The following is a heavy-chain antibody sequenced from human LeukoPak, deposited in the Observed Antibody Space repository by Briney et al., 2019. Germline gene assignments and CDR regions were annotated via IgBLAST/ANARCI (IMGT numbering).Heavy chain of an antibody. CDR2: ISYDGSNK. CDR1: GFTFSSYA. V-gene: IGHV3-30-3*01. CDR3: ARDFPVDTAMND. D-gene: IGHD5-18*01. J-gene: IGHJ4*02. Sequence: GRSLRLSCAASGFTFSSYAMHWVRQAPGKGLEWVAVISYDGSNKYYADPVKGRFTISRDNSKNTLYLQMNSLRAEDTAVYYCARDFPVDTAMNDWGQGTLVTVSS.